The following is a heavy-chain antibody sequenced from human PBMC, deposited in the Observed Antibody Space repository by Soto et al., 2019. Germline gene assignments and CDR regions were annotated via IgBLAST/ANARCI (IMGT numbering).Heavy chain of an antibody. Sequence: TLSLTCTVSXASISSGDYYWTWIRQPPEKGLEWIGYIYYSGTTYYNPSLKSRVSISLDTSKNRFSLQLTSVTAADTGVYYCALRFGTAWGQGTTVTVSS. CDR3: ALRFGTA. CDR2: IYYSGTT. V-gene: IGHV4-30-4*01. J-gene: IGHJ6*02. CDR1: XASISSGDYY. D-gene: IGHD5-12*01.